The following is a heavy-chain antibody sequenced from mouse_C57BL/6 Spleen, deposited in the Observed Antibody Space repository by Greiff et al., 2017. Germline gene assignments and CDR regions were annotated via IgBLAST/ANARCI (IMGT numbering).Heavy chain of an antibody. D-gene: IGHD4-1*01. CDR3: ARDWGFAY. J-gene: IGHJ3*01. CDR2: ISSGSSTI. CDR1: GFTFSDYG. V-gene: IGHV5-17*01. Sequence: EVMLVESGGGLVKPGGSLKLSCAASGFTFSDYGMHWVRQAPEKGLEWVAYISSGSSTIYYADTVKGRFTISRDNATNTLFLQMSSLRAEDTAMYYCARDWGFAYWGGGTLVTVSA.